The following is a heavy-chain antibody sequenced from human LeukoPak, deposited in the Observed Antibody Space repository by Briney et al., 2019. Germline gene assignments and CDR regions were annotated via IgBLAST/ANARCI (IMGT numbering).Heavy chain of an antibody. V-gene: IGHV3-53*01. CDR2: IYSGGST. D-gene: IGHD6-6*01. J-gene: IGHJ6*02. Sequence: GGSLRLSCAASGFTVSSNYMSWVRQAPGKGLEWVSVIYSGGSTYYADSVKGRFTISRDNSKNTLYLQMNSLRAEDTAVYYCARDVANKYSCSPYYYYGMDVWGQGTTVTASS. CDR3: ARDVANKYSCSPYYYYGMDV. CDR1: GFTVSSNY.